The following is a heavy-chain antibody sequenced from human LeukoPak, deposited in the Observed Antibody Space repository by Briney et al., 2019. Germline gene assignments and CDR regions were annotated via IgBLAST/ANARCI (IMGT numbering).Heavy chain of an antibody. Sequence: GGALRLSCAASGFTFSNAWMTWVRQAPGKGLEWGGRIKSKTDGGTTDYAARVKGRFIIAREDKKNTLYLQMNSLKTEDTAVYYCNTAYIDSRPWGQGTLVTVSP. J-gene: IGHJ5*02. V-gene: IGHV3-15*01. D-gene: IGHD5-12*01. CDR1: GFTFSNAW. CDR3: NTAYIDSRP. CDR2: IKSKTDGGTT.